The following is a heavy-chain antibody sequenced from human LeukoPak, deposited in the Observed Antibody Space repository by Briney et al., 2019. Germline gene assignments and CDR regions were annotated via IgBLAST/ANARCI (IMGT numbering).Heavy chain of an antibody. J-gene: IGHJ4*02. V-gene: IGHV3-23*01. CDR1: GFTFSNYV. CDR3: AFGVEGRYYFDY. Sequence: PGGSLRLSCAASGFTFSNYVMSWVRQAPGKGLEWVSAIDGGGGATTYADSVKGRFTISRDNSKNTLYLQMNSLRAEDTAVYYCAFGVEGRYYFDYWGQGTLVTVSS. D-gene: IGHD3-16*01. CDR2: IDGGGGAT.